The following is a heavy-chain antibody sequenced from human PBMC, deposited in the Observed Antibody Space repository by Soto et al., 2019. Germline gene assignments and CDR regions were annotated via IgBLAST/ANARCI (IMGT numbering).Heavy chain of an antibody. V-gene: IGHV1-69*01. D-gene: IGHD1-7*01. CDR2: IITHFVRA. J-gene: IGHJ4*02. Sequence: VQLMQSGPEGKKPGASVKVSCKASGGTFSSHSINWVRQAPGQGLEWMGGIITHFVRANYAQNFQARVTLTAGQSTSTAYMALKSLRSDDTAVYFCAREVGYWDFSAAVLEWGQGTLVTVSS. CDR1: GGTFSSHS. CDR3: AREVGYWDFSAAVLE.